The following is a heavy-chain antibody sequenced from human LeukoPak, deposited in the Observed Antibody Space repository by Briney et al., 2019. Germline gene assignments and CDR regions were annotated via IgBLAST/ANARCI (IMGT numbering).Heavy chain of an antibody. J-gene: IGHJ3*02. V-gene: IGHV1-69*13. CDR3: AREGRGYSYVDASDI. CDR1: GGTFSSYA. Sequence: SVKVTCKASGGTFSSYAISWVRQAPGQGLEWMGGIIPIFGTANYAQKFQGRVTITADESTSTAYMELSSLRSEDTAVYYCAREGRGYSYVDASDIWGQGTMVTVSS. CDR2: IIPIFGTA. D-gene: IGHD5-18*01.